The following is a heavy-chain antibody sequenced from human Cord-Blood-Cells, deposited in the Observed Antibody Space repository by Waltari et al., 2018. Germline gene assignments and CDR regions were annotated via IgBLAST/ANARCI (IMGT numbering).Heavy chain of an antibody. Sequence: EVQLVESGGGLIQPGGSLRLSCAASGFTVSSNYMSWVRQAPGKGLEWVPVIYSGGSTYYADSVKGRFTISRDNSKNTLYLQMNSLRAEDTAVYYCARHGAYYDFWSGYPYDAFDIWGQGTMVTVSS. J-gene: IGHJ3*02. CDR3: ARHGAYYDFWSGYPYDAFDI. CDR1: GFTVSSNY. V-gene: IGHV3-53*01. D-gene: IGHD3-3*01. CDR2: IYSGGST.